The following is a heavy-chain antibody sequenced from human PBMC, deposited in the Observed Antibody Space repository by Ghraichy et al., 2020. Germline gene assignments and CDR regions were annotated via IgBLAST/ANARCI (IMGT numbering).Heavy chain of an antibody. CDR2: IKSKTDGGTT. CDR3: TTGPVGATTQNYYYYYYMDV. V-gene: IGHV3-15*01. D-gene: IGHD1-26*01. Sequence: GGSLRLSCAASGFTFSNAWMSWVRQAPGKGLEWVGRIKSKTDGGTTDYAAPVKGRFTISRDDSKNTLYLQMNSLKTEDTAVYYCTTGPVGATTQNYYYYYYMDVWGKGTTVTVSS. CDR1: GFTFSNAW. J-gene: IGHJ6*03.